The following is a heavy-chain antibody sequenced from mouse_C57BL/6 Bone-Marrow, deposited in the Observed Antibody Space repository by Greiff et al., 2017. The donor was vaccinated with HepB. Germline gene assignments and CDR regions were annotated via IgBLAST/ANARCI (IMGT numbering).Heavy chain of an antibody. V-gene: IGHV5-6*02. Sequence: EVMLVESGGDLVKPGGSLKLSCAASGFTFSSYGMSWVRQTPDKRLEWVATISSGGSYTYYPDSVKGRFTISRDNAKNTLYLQMSSLKSEDTAMYYCARQCTTVVADYWGQGTTLTVSS. CDR3: ARQCTTVVADY. J-gene: IGHJ2*01. CDR1: GFTFSSYG. D-gene: IGHD1-1*01. CDR2: ISSGGSYT.